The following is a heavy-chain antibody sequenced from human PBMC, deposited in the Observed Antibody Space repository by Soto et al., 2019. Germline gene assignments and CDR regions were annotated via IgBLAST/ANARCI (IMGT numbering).Heavy chain of an antibody. CDR3: ARDCASPSSCSSVFDY. J-gene: IGHJ4*02. CDR2: ISAYNGNT. CDR1: GYTFTSYG. D-gene: IGHD2-2*01. Sequence: GASVKVSCKASGYTFTSYGISWVRQAPGQGLEWMGWISAYNGNTNYAQKLQGRVTMTTDTSTSTAYMELRSLRSDDTAVYYCARDCASPSSCSSVFDYWGQGTLVTVSS. V-gene: IGHV1-18*01.